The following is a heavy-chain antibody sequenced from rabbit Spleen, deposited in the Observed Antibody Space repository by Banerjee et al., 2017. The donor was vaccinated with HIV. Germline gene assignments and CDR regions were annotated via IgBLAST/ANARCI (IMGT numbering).Heavy chain of an antibody. J-gene: IGHJ4*01. CDR2: IYTGGSGST. CDR1: GFSFSSSYY. Sequence: QSLEESGGGLVQPEGSLTLTCTASGFSFSSSYYMCWVRQAPGKGLEWIACIYTGGSGSTAYASWAKGRFTISKTSSTTVTLQMTSLTAADTATYFCARETSSGWGVVSYYFSLWGPGTLVTVS. CDR3: ARETSSGWGVVSYYFSL. V-gene: IGHV1S40*01. D-gene: IGHD4-1*01.